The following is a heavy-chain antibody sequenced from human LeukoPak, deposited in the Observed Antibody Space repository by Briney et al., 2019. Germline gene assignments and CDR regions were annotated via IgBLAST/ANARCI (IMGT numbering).Heavy chain of an antibody. CDR2: ISYDGSNK. J-gene: IGHJ4*02. CDR1: GFTFSTYA. D-gene: IGHD3-10*01. CDR3: ARTTTPHYYGSGSYALGY. V-gene: IGHV3-30-3*01. Sequence: GGSLRLSCAASGFTFSTYAMHWVRQGPGKALEWVAVISYDGSNKYYADSVKGRFTISRDNSKNTLYLQMSSLSAEDTAVYYCARTTTPHYYGSGSYALGYWGQGTLVTVPS.